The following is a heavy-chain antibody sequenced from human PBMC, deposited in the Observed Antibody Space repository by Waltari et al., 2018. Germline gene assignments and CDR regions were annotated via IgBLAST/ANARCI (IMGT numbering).Heavy chain of an antibody. Sequence: QLQLQESGPGLVKPSETLSLTCTVSGGSISSSSYYWGWIRQPPGKGLEWIGSIYYSGSTYHNPSLKSRVTISVDTSKNQFSLKLSSVTAADTAVYYCARHDYGDQGIDYWGQGTLVTVSS. CDR2: IYYSGST. CDR3: ARHDYGDQGIDY. V-gene: IGHV4-39*07. J-gene: IGHJ4*02. D-gene: IGHD4-17*01. CDR1: GGSISSSSYY.